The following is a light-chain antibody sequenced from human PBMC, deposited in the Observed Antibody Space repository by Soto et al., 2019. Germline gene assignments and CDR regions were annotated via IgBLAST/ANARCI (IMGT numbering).Light chain of an antibody. V-gene: IGKV3-20*01. CDR3: QQYDTSPLT. CDR1: QSLSRSY. J-gene: IGKJ1*01. Sequence: EIVLTQSPVTLSLSPGEGATLSCRASQSLSRSYLAWYQHKPGQAPRLLIYAASSRATGVPARFSASGSGTDFTLTISRLEPEAFALYFCQQYDTSPLTFGQGTKVEI. CDR2: AAS.